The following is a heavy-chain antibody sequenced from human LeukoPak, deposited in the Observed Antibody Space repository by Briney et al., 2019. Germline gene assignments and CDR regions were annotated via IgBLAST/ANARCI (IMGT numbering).Heavy chain of an antibody. CDR3: ARFTSGYYGYFDY. D-gene: IGHD3-22*01. CDR1: GYTFAAYY. Sequence: GASVKVSCKASGYTFAAYYMYWVRQAPGQGLEWMGWIRPNSGGTNYTQKFQGRVTMTRDTSISTAYMELSRVRSDDTAVYYCARFTSGYYGYFDYWGQGTLVTVSS. V-gene: IGHV1-2*02. CDR2: IRPNSGGT. J-gene: IGHJ4*02.